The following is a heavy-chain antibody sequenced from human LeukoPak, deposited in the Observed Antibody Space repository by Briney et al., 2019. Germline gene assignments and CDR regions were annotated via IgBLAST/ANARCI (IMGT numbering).Heavy chain of an antibody. J-gene: IGHJ4*02. V-gene: IGHV1-69*13. D-gene: IGHD6-19*01. CDR3: ARTSGSGWYDFDY. CDR1: GGTFSSYA. Sequence: SVKVSCKASGGTFSSYAISWVRQAPGQGLEWMGGIIPIFGTANYAQKFQGRVTITADESTSTAYMGLSSLRSEDTAVYYCARTSGSGWYDFDYWGQGTLVTVSS. CDR2: IIPIFGTA.